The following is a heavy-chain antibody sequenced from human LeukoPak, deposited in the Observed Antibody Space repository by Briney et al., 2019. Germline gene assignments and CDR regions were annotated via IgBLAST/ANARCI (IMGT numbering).Heavy chain of an antibody. CDR2: IYYSGST. Sequence: SETLSLTCTVSGGSISSGGYYWSWIRQHPGKGLEWIGYIYYSGSTYYNPSLKSRFTISVDTSKNQFSLKLSSVTAADTSVYYCARGWPPYYFDYWGQGTLVTVSS. J-gene: IGHJ4*02. V-gene: IGHV4-31*03. CDR3: ARGWPPYYFDY. D-gene: IGHD2-15*01. CDR1: GGSISSGGYY.